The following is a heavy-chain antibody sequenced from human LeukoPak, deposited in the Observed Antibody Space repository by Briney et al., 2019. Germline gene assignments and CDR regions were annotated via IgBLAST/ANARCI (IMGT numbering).Heavy chain of an antibody. D-gene: IGHD3-22*01. Sequence: GRSLRLSCAASGFTFSSYAMHWVRQAPGKGLEWVAVISYDGSNKYYADSVKGRFTISRDNSKDTLYLQMNSLRAEDTAVYYCARSYYDSSGYYLYYFDYWGQGTLVTVSS. V-gene: IGHV3-30-3*01. CDR2: ISYDGSNK. J-gene: IGHJ4*02. CDR1: GFTFSSYA. CDR3: ARSYYDSSGYYLYYFDY.